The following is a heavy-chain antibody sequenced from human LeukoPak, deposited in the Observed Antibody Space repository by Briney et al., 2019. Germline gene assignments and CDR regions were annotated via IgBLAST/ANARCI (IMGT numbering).Heavy chain of an antibody. CDR3: ANTVRGVINDAFDI. D-gene: IGHD3-10*02. V-gene: IGHV1-18*01. Sequence: ASVKVSCKASGYTFTSYGISWVRQAPGQGLEWMGWISAYNGNTNYAQKLQGRVTMTTDTSTSTAYMELRSLRSDDTAVYYCANTVRGVINDAFDIWGQGTMVTVSS. J-gene: IGHJ3*02. CDR1: GYTFTSYG. CDR2: ISAYNGNT.